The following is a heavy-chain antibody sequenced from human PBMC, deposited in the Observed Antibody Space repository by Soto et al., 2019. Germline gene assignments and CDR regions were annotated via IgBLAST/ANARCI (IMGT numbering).Heavy chain of an antibody. Sequence: QVQLVESGGGVVQPGRSLRVSCAASGFTFNNYAMHLVRQVPGKGLEWVAVISSEGSKTHYVDSVKGRFTISRDNSKNAVYLQTNSRTPEDTALYFCGKGCLGGGTCFFLVNWGQGTLVTVSS. CDR1: GFTFNNYA. D-gene: IGHD2-21*01. CDR3: GKGCLGGGTCFFLVN. CDR2: ISSEGSKT. J-gene: IGHJ4*01. V-gene: IGHV3-30*18.